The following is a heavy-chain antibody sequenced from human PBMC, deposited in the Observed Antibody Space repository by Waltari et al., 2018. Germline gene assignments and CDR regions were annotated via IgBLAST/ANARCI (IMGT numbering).Heavy chain of an antibody. Sequence: QVQLQESGPGLVKPSETLSLTCAVSGYSISSGYYWGWIRQPPGKGLEWIGSIYHSGSTYYNPSLKSRVTISVDTSKNQFSLKLSSVTAADTAVYYCARCNGDPYFDYWGQGTLVTVSS. D-gene: IGHD3-10*01. CDR1: GYSISSGYY. CDR3: ARCNGDPYFDY. J-gene: IGHJ4*02. V-gene: IGHV4-38-2*01. CDR2: IYHSGST.